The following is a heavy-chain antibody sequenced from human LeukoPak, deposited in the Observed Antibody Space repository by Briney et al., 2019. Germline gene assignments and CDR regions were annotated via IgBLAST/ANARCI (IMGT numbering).Heavy chain of an antibody. J-gene: IGHJ6*03. D-gene: IGHD2-2*01. CDR2: INPNSGGT. CDR3: AREGPTGAAMLDYYYMDV. CDR1: GYTFTGYY. Sequence: ASVNVSCKASGYTFTGYYMHWVRQAPGQGLEWMGWINPNSGGTNYAQKFQGRVTMTRDTSISTAYMELSRLRSDDTAVYYCAREGPTGAAMLDYYYMDVWGKGTTVTVS. V-gene: IGHV1-2*02.